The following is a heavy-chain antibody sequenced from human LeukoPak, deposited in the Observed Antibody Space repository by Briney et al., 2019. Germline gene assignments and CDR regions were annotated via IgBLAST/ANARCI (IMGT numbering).Heavy chain of an antibody. V-gene: IGHV1-8*03. CDR3: ARVVVVPAATIYYYYMDV. Sequence: ASVKVSCKASGYTFTSYDINWVRQATGQGLEWMGWMNPNSGNTGYAQKFQGRVTITRNTSISTAYMELSSLRSEDTAVYYCARVVVVPAATIYYYYMDVWGKGTTVTVSS. CDR1: GYTFTSYD. CDR2: MNPNSGNT. J-gene: IGHJ6*03. D-gene: IGHD2-2*01.